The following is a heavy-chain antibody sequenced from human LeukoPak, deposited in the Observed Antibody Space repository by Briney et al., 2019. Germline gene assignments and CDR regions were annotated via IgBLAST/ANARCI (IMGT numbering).Heavy chain of an antibody. Sequence: PSETLSLTCTVSGGSINSYYWNWIRQPPGQGLEWIGFIYSSGSTNYSPSLKSRVAISVDTSKNHFSLKLSSVTAADTAVYYCARGGSSSWRIGYYFDYWGQGTLVTVSS. D-gene: IGHD6-13*01. CDR2: IYSSGST. CDR1: GGSINSYY. V-gene: IGHV4-59*01. CDR3: ARGGSSSWRIGYYFDY. J-gene: IGHJ4*02.